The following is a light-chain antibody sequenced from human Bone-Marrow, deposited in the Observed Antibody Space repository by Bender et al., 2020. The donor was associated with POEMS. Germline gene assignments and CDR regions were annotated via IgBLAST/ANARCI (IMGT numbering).Light chain of an antibody. Sequence: QSALTQPASVSGSPGQSITVSCTGTSSDVGSYNLVSWYQQHPGRAPKLIISDDTKRPSGVSSRFSGSKSGNTASLTISGLQSEDEADYYCCSYAGSNTYVFGTGTKVTVL. J-gene: IGLJ1*01. CDR3: CSYAGSNTYV. V-gene: IGLV2-23*01. CDR2: DDT. CDR1: SSDVGSYNL.